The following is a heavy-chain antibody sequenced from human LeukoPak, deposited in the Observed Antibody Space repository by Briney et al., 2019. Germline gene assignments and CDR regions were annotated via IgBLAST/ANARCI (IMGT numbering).Heavy chain of an antibody. J-gene: IGHJ4*02. V-gene: IGHV4-59*01. CDR2: ISYSGRT. CDR1: GGSMTSYY. D-gene: IGHD2-2*01. CDR3: ARGQRYCSSTTCPIDY. Sequence: SETLSLTCTVSGGSMTSYYWSWIRQPPGKGLEWIGYISYSGRTNYNPSLKSRVTISVDTSKNQFSLKLRSVTAADTAVYYCARGQRYCSSTTCPIDYWGQGTLVTVSS.